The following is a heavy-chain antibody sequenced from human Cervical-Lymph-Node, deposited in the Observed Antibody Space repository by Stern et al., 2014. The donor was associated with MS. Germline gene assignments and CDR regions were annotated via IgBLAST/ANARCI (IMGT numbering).Heavy chain of an antibody. V-gene: IGHV4-4*02. Sequence: QVQLVESGPGLVKPSGTLSLTCTVSGGSFSSSNWWSWVRQTPGKGLEWIGEISHSGSTSYTPSLKRRVTMSIDKSKRQFSLNLISVIAADTAVYYCVYGGFHSPFAYWGQGKLVTVSS. CDR3: VYGGFHSPFAY. CDR1: GGSFSSSNW. CDR2: ISHSGST. J-gene: IGHJ4*02. D-gene: IGHD4-23*01.